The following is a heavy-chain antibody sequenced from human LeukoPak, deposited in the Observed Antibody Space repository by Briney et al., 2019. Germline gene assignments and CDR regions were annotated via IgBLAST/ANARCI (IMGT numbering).Heavy chain of an antibody. V-gene: IGHV3-21*01. J-gene: IGHJ4*02. CDR1: GFTFSSYT. Sequence: GGSLRLSCAASGFTFSSYTMHWIRQAPGKGLEWVSSISGSNSYIFYADSVKGRFTVSRDNAKDSLYLQMNSLRAEDTAVYYCARGGITIFGVIIGRAFDYWGQGTLVTVSS. CDR3: ARGGITIFGVIIGRAFDY. D-gene: IGHD3-3*01. CDR2: ISGSNSYI.